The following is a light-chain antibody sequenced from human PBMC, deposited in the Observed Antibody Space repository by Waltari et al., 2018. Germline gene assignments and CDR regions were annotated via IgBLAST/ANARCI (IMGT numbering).Light chain of an antibody. J-gene: IGKJ4*01. CDR2: WAS. Sequence: DIVMTQSPDSLAVSLGERATIHCKSSQSVLYSSNNKNYLAWYQQKPGQPPKLLMYWASTRESGVPDRFSGSGSGTDFTLTISSLQAEDVAVYYCQQYYSTPQTFGGGTKVEIK. CDR1: QSVLYSSNNKNY. CDR3: QQYYSTPQT. V-gene: IGKV4-1*01.